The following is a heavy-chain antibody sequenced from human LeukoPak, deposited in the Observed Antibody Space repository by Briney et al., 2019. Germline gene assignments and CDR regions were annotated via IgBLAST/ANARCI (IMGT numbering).Heavy chain of an antibody. J-gene: IGHJ4*02. CDR2: IYSGGST. CDR1: GFTVSSNY. CDR3: ARDQREQQPVG. V-gene: IGHV3-66*01. D-gene: IGHD6-13*01. Sequence: PGGSLRLSCAASGFTVSSNYMNWVRQAPGKGLEWVSLIYSGGSTSYADSVKGRFTISRDNSKNTLYLQMNSLSAEDTAVYYCARDQREQQPVGWGQGTLVIVSS.